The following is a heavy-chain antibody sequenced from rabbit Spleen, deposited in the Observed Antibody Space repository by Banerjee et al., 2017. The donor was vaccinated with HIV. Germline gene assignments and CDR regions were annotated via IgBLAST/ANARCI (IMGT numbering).Heavy chain of an antibody. D-gene: IGHD8-1*01. J-gene: IGHJ6*01. V-gene: IGHV1S40*01. CDR1: GFSFSSGSY. CDR2: IYTGTIGTT. CDR3: ARDTGSSFSSYGMDL. Sequence: QSLEESGGDLVKPGASLTLTCKASGFSFSSGSYMCWVRQAPGKGLEWIACIYTGTIGTTYYATWAKGRFTCSKISSTTVTLQMTSLTVADTATYFCARDTGSSFSSYGMDLWGPGTLVTVS.